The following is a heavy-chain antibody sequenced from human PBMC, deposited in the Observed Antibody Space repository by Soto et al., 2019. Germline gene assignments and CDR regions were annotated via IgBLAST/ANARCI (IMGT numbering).Heavy chain of an antibody. CDR3: ARSIGSYYSVPGPVDY. CDR2: ISAYKGNT. V-gene: IGHV1-18*01. J-gene: IGHJ4*02. D-gene: IGHD1-26*01. Sequence: QVRLVQSGAEVKKPGASVKVSCKASGYTFTSYGISWVRQAPGQGLEWMGWISAYKGNTNYAQKLQGRVTMTTDTSTSTAYMELRSLRSDDTAVYYCARSIGSYYSVPGPVDYWGQGTLVTVSS. CDR1: GYTFTSYG.